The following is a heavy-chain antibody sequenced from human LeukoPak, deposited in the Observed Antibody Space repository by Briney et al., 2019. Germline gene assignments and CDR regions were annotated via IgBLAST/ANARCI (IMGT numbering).Heavy chain of an antibody. CDR2: ISWNSGSI. J-gene: IGHJ2*01. CDR1: GFTFDDYA. Sequence: GGSLRLSCAASGFTFDDYAMHWVRQAPGKGLEWVSGISWNSGSIGHADSVKGRFTISRDNAKNSLYLQMNSLRAEDTALYYCAKVNEIGDYLNWYFDLWGRGTLVTVSS. V-gene: IGHV3-9*01. D-gene: IGHD4-17*01. CDR3: AKVNEIGDYLNWYFDL.